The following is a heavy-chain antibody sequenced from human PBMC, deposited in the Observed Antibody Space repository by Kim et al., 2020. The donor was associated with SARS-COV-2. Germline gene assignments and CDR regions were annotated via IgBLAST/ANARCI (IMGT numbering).Heavy chain of an antibody. V-gene: IGHV4-4*07. J-gene: IGHJ4*02. CDR3: ARDRADSSGYFIDY. D-gene: IGHD3-22*01. Sequence: NPSLKSRVTRSVDTSKNQFSLKLSSVTAADTAVYYCARDRADSSGYFIDYWGQGTLVTVSS.